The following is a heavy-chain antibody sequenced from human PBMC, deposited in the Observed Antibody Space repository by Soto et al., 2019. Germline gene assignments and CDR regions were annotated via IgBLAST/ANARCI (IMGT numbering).Heavy chain of an antibody. CDR3: ARERTLQSVGGVLAVTDS. D-gene: IGHD4-4*01. J-gene: IGHJ4*02. CDR1: GGSVSSGSYY. Sequence: QVQLQESGPGLVKPSETLSLTCTVSGGSVSSGSYYWSWIRQPPGKGLEWMGYIYYSGSTDYNPSLKSRVTISVDTSKNQFSLNLSSVTAADTAVYYCARERTLQSVGGVLAVTDSWGQGILVTVSS. CDR2: IYYSGST. V-gene: IGHV4-61*01.